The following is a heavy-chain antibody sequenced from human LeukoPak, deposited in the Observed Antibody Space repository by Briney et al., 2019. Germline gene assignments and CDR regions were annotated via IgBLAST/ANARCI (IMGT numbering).Heavy chain of an antibody. D-gene: IGHD3-10*01. CDR3: ARDHSIYLYGSGSFADY. V-gene: IGHV1-18*01. J-gene: IGHJ4*02. CDR1: GYRFTNYG. CDR2: ISTYNGNT. Sequence: ASVKVSCKASGYRFTNYGISWVRQAPGQGLEWMGWISTYNGNTNYPENLQGRVTLTTDTSTSTVNMELRSLRSDDTAVYYCARDHSIYLYGSGSFADYWGQGNLVTVSS.